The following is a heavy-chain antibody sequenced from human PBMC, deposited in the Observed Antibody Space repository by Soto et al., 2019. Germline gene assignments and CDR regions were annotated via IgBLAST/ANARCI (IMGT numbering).Heavy chain of an antibody. CDR1: VDSVSSSSVT. CDR3: VRLIGNSSLDF. Sequence: PSQTLSLTCAISVDSVSSSSVTWNWIRQSPSRGLEWLGRTYYRSKWYNDYAESVKSRITINPDTSKNQFSLHLNSVTPEDTAVYYCVRLIGNSSLDFWGQCTLVTVSS. CDR2: TYYRSKWYN. J-gene: IGHJ1*01. D-gene: IGHD5-12*01. V-gene: IGHV6-1*01.